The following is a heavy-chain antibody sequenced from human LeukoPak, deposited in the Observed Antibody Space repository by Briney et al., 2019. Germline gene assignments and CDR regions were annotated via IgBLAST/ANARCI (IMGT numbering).Heavy chain of an antibody. Sequence: GGSLRFSCAASRFTFSSHGMSWVRQAPGKGLEWVSLISGSGDSTYYADSVKGRFTVSRDNSKNTLYLQVNSLRAEDTAVYYCAKGRVRQLDPFDYWGQGTLSPSPQ. J-gene: IGHJ4*02. D-gene: IGHD1-1*01. CDR3: AKGRVRQLDPFDY. CDR1: RFTFSSHG. V-gene: IGHV3-23*01. CDR2: ISGSGDST.